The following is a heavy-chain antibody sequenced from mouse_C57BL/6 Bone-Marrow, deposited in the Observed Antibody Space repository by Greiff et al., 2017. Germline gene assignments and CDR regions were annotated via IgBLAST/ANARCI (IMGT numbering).Heavy chain of an antibody. J-gene: IGHJ2*01. CDR2: IDPSDSYT. CDR1: GYTFTSYW. V-gene: IGHV1-69*01. Sequence: QVQLKQPGAELVMPGASVKLSCKASGYTFTSYWMHWVKQRPGQGLEWIGEIDPSDSYTNYNQKFKGKSTLTVHKSSSTAYMQLSSLTSEDSAVXYCARWRATVVAGDYFDYGGQGTTLTVSS. CDR3: ARWRATVVAGDYFDY. D-gene: IGHD1-1*01.